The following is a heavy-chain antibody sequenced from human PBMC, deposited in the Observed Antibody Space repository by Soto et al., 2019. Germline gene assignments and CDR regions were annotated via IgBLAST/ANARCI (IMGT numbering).Heavy chain of an antibody. CDR1: GGTFSSYA. V-gene: IGHV1-69*13. Sequence: SVKVSCKASGGTFSSYAISWVRQAPGQGLERMGGIIPIFGTANYAQKFQGRVTITADESTSTAYMELSSLRSEDTAVYYCARDRNRVWWGSADYYYGMDVWGQGTTVTVSS. J-gene: IGHJ6*02. CDR3: ARDRNRVWWGSADYYYGMDV. CDR2: IIPIFGTA. D-gene: IGHD1-26*01.